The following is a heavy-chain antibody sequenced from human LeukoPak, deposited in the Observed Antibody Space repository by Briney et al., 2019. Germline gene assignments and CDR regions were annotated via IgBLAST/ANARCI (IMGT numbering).Heavy chain of an antibody. CDR1: GFTFSSYG. J-gene: IGHJ4*02. V-gene: IGHV3-30*02. CDR2: IRYDGSNK. Sequence: PGGSLRLSCAASGFTFSSYGRHWVRQAPGKGLEWVAFIRYDGSNKYYADSVKGRFTISRDNSKNTLYLQMNSLRAEDTAVYYCAKDRDTAGQRWLHPLDYWGQGTLVTVSS. D-gene: IGHD5-24*01. CDR3: AKDRDTAGQRWLHPLDY.